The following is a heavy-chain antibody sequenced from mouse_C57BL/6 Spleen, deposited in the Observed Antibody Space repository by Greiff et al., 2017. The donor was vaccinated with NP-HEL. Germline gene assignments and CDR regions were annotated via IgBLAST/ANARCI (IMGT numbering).Heavy chain of an antibody. CDR2: IYPRSGNT. D-gene: IGHD2-3*01. V-gene: IGHV1-81*01. Sequence: QQSCKASGYTFTCYGISWVKQRTGQGLEWIGEIYPRSGNTYYNEKFKGKATLTADKSSSTAYMELRSLTSEDSAVYFCAREEDDGYYDAMDYWGQGTSVTVSS. J-gene: IGHJ4*01. CDR1: GYTFTCYG. CDR3: AREEDDGYYDAMDY.